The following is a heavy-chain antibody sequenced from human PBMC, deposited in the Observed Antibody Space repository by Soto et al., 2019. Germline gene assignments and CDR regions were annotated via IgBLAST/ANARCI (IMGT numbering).Heavy chain of an antibody. J-gene: IGHJ4*02. V-gene: IGHV3-66*01. Sequence: SLRLSCAASGFTVSSNYMNWVRQAPGKGLEWVSVIYSGGSTYYADSVKGRFTISRDNSKNTLYLQMNSLRAEDTAVYYCARSWAVAGSYDYWGQGTLVTVSS. CDR2: IYSGGST. CDR3: ARSWAVAGSYDY. D-gene: IGHD6-19*01. CDR1: GFTVSSNY.